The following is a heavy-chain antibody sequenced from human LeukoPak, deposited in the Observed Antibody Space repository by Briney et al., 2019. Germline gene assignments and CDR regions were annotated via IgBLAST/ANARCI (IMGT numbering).Heavy chain of an antibody. J-gene: IGHJ3*02. D-gene: IGHD1-1*01. CDR3: ARWTNFHAFDI. Sequence: PGGSLRLSCAASGFTFSSYAMSWVRQAPGKGLEWVSLLYSAGSTNYADSVKGRFAISRDDSKNTVYLQMNSLRAEDTAVYYCARWTNFHAFDIWGQGTLVTVSS. CDR2: LYSAGST. CDR1: GFTFSSYA. V-gene: IGHV3-23*03.